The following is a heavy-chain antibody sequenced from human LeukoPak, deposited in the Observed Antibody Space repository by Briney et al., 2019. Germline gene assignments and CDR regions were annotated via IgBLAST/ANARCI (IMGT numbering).Heavy chain of an antibody. CDR2: IYYSGST. D-gene: IGHD3-10*01. Sequence: SETLSLTCTVSGGSISSYYWSWIRQPPGKGLEWIGYIYYSGSTNYNPSLKSRVTISVDTSKNQFSLKPSSVTAADTAVYYCARGVLWFGELSSEAPYYFDYWGQGTLVTVSS. J-gene: IGHJ4*02. CDR1: GGSISSYY. CDR3: ARGVLWFGELSSEAPYYFDY. V-gene: IGHV4-59*01.